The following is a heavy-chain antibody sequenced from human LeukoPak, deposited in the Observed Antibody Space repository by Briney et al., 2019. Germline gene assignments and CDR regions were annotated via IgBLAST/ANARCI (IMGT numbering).Heavy chain of an antibody. Sequence: ASVKVSCKASGYTFTGYYMHWVRQAPGQGLEWMGWINPNSGGTNYAQKFQGRVTMTRDTSISTAYMGLSRLRSDDTAVYYCAREVDFWSGYYQNWFDPWGQGTLVTVSS. V-gene: IGHV1-2*02. J-gene: IGHJ5*02. CDR1: GYTFTGYY. CDR3: AREVDFWSGYYQNWFDP. CDR2: INPNSGGT. D-gene: IGHD3-3*01.